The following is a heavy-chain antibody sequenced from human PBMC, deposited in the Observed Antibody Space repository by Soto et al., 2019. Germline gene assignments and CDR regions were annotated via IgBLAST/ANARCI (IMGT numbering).Heavy chain of an antibody. J-gene: IGHJ4*02. Sequence: SVKVSCKASGGTFSSYAISWVRQAPGQGLEWRGGIIPIFGTANYAQKFQGRGTITADESTSTAYMELSSPRSEDTAVYYCARHLYDYVWGSYRRFDYWGQGTLVTVSS. CDR1: GGTFSSYA. V-gene: IGHV1-69*13. CDR2: IIPIFGTA. D-gene: IGHD3-16*02. CDR3: ARHLYDYVWGSYRRFDY.